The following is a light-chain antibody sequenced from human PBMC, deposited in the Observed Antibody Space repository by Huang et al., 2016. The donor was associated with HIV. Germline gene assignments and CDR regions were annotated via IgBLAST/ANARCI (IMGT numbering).Light chain of an antibody. CDR3: QQFNHYPLT. CDR1: QGISNT. J-gene: IGKJ4*01. Sequence: QLTQSPSSLSASVGDRVTITCRASQGISNTLAWYQQKPGKSPKSLIYDASSLQTVAPSMFSGSGSGTDFTLTISSLQPEDCATYYCQQFNHYPLTFGGGTKVEIE. CDR2: DAS. V-gene: IGKV1D-13*01.